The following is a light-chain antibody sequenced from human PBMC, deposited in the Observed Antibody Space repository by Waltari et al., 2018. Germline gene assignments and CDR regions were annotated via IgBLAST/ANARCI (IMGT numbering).Light chain of an antibody. CDR2: VAS. CDR1: QGIGSS. V-gene: IGKV1-NL1*01. CDR3: QHYYTTPYT. J-gene: IGKJ2*01. Sequence: DIQMTQSPSSLSASVGDRVTITCRASQGIGSSLAWYQLTPGKAPKPLVYVASRLESGVPSMFSGRGSGTDYTLTISSLQPEDFATYSCQHYYTTPYTFGQGTNLEIK.